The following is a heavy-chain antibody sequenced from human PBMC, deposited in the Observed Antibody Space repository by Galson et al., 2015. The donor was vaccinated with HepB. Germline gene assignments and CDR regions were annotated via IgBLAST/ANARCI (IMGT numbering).Heavy chain of an antibody. J-gene: IGHJ4*02. V-gene: IGHV3-53*04. D-gene: IGHD5-18*01. CDR2: IYSGGST. CDR1: GFTVSSNY. CDR3: ARSPGNSYGNPYFDY. Sequence: LRLSCAASGFTVSSNYMSWVRQAPGKGLEWVSVIYSGGSTYYADSVKGRFTISRHNSKNTLYLQMNSLRAEDTAVYYCARSPGNSYGNPYFDYWGQGTLVTVSS.